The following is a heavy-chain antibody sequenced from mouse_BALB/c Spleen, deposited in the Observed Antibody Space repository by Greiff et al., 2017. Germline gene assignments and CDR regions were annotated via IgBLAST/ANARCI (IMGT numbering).Heavy chain of an antibody. CDR2: ISSGGSYT. CDR1: GFTFSSYG. Sequence: DVKLVESGGDLVKPGGSLKLSCAASGFTFSSYGMSWVRQTPDKRLEWVATISSGGSYTYYPDSVKGRFTISRDNAKNTLYLQMSSLKSEDTAMYYCARQDYGNYSYYFDYWGQGTTLTVSS. J-gene: IGHJ2*01. V-gene: IGHV5-6*02. D-gene: IGHD2-1*01. CDR3: ARQDYGNYSYYFDY.